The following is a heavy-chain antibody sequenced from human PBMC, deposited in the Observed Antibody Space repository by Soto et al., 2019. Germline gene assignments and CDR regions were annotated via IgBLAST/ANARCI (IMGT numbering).Heavy chain of an antibody. Sequence: GSLRLSCAASGFTFSNYAMSWVRQAQGKGLEWVSAISGSGDSTNYADSVKGRFTISKDTSRNTLYLQMNSQRAEDTAVYYCATDSSLRSWYKEGQFDWGQGTVVTVSS. CDR3: ATDSSLRSWYKEGQFD. CDR1: GFTFSNYA. CDR2: ISGSGDST. J-gene: IGHJ4*02. D-gene: IGHD6-13*01. V-gene: IGHV3-23*01.